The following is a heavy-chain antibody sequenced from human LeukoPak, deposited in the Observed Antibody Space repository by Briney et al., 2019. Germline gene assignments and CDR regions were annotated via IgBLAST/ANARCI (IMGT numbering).Heavy chain of an antibody. Sequence: GGSLRLSCAASGFTFNSFAMSWVRQAPGKGLEWVSSITGSGGNTYYADSVKGQFTISRDNSKNTLYLQMNSLRAEDTAVYYCARVGNDFWSGYSEGWFDYWGQGTLVTVSS. CDR3: ARVGNDFWSGYSEGWFDY. D-gene: IGHD3-3*01. CDR2: ITGSGGNT. CDR1: GFTFNSFA. V-gene: IGHV3-23*01. J-gene: IGHJ4*02.